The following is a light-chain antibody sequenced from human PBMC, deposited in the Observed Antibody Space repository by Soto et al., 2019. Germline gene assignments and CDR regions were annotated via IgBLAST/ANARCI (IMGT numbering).Light chain of an antibody. CDR2: KAS. CDR3: QQYNDYSWT. V-gene: IGKV1-5*03. J-gene: IGKJ1*01. Sequence: DIQMTQSPSTLSASLGDRVSINCRASQSISAWLAWYQQKPGKAPRLLIYKASTLEIGVPSRFSGSGSGTEFTLTISSLQPDDVATYYCQQYNDYSWTFGQGTKVDIK. CDR1: QSISAW.